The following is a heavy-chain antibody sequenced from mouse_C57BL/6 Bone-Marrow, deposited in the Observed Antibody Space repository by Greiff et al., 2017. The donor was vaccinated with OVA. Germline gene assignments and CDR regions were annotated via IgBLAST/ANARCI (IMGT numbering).Heavy chain of an antibody. CDR2: IHPSASDT. J-gene: IGHJ1*03. Sequence: QVQLQQPGAELVKPGASVKVSCKASGYTFTSYWMHWVKQRPGQGLEWIGRIHPSASDTNYNQKFKGKATLTVDKSSSTAYMQLSSLTSEDSAVYYCAIWAYGSSHWYFDVWGTGTTVTVSS. CDR1: GYTFTSYW. V-gene: IGHV1-74*01. CDR3: AIWAYGSSHWYFDV. D-gene: IGHD1-1*01.